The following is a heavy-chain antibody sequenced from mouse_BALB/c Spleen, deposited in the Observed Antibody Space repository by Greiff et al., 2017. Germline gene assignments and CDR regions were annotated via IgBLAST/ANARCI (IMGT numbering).Heavy chain of an antibody. J-gene: IGHJ3*01. D-gene: IGHD2-1*01. CDR2: INPYNDGT. V-gene: IGHV1-14*01. Sequence: EVQLQQSGPELVKPGASVKMSCKASGYTFTSYVMHWVKQKPGQGLEWIGYINPYNDGTKYNEKFKGKATLTSDKSSSTAYMELSSLTSEDSAVYYCARKGPYGNFAYWGQGTLVTVSA. CDR3: ARKGPYGNFAY. CDR1: GYTFTSYV.